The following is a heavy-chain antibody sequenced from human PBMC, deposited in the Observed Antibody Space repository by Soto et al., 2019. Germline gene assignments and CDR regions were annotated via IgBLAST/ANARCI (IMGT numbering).Heavy chain of an antibody. CDR2: IIPIFGTP. CDR1: GGTFSSYL. J-gene: IGHJ6*02. D-gene: IGHD2-2*02. V-gene: IGHV1-69*01. CDR3: ARYTVPAAISDGMDV. Sequence: QVQLVQSGAEVKKPGSSVKVSCKAFGGTFSSYLISWVRQAPGQGLEWLGGIIPIFGTPNYAQKFQGRVTITADEATTTVYMELSSLRSEDTAVYYCARYTVPAAISDGMDVWGQGTTVTVSS.